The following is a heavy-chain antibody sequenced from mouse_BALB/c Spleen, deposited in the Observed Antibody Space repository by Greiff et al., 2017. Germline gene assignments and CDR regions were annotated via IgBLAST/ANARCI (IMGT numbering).Heavy chain of an antibody. CDR1: GDSITSGY. J-gene: IGHJ4*01. CDR3: ARSATVVATRAMDY. V-gene: IGHV3-8*02. Sequence: DVKLVESGPSLVKPSQTLSLTCSVTGDSITSGYRNWIRKFPGNKLEYMGYISYSGSTYYNPSLKSRISITRDTSKNQYYLQLNSVTTEDTATYYCARSATVVATRAMDYWGQGTSVTVSS. D-gene: IGHD1-1*01. CDR2: ISYSGST.